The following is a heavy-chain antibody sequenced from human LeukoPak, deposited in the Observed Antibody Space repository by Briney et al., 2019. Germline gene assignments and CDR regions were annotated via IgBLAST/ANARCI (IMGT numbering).Heavy chain of an antibody. D-gene: IGHD3-10*01. V-gene: IGHV3-30*18. CDR3: AKDLSGSGSYLGL. CDR2: ISYDGSNK. CDR1: GFTFSSYG. J-gene: IGHJ4*02. Sequence: GGSLRLSCAASGFTFSSYGMHWVRQAPGKGREWVALISYDGSNKYYADTVKGRFTISRDNSKNTLYLQMNSLRAEDTAVYYCAKDLSGSGSYLGLWGQGTLVTVSS.